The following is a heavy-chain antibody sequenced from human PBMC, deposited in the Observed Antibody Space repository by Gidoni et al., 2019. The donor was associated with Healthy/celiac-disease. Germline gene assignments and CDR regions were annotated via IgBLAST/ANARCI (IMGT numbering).Heavy chain of an antibody. Sequence: QVQLVESGGGVVQPGRSLRLSCAASGFTFSSYGMRWVRQAPGKGLEWVAVISYDGSNKYYADSVKGRFTISRDNSKNTLYLQMNSLRAEDTAVYYCAKVSLEWLLYGMDVWGKGTTVTVSS. CDR2: ISYDGSNK. CDR3: AKVSLEWLLYGMDV. CDR1: GFTFSSYG. J-gene: IGHJ6*04. D-gene: IGHD3-3*01. V-gene: IGHV3-30*18.